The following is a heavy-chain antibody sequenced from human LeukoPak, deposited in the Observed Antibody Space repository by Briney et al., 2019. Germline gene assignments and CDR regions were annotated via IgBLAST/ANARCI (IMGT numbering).Heavy chain of an antibody. CDR2: IKSKTYGGTT. CDR1: GFTFSNAW. V-gene: IGHV3-15*01. CDR3: TTMTYYGDYFDY. D-gene: IGHD3-3*01. Sequence: GGSLRLSCAASGFTFSNAWMNWVRQAPGKGLEWVGRIKSKTYGGTTNYAAPVKGRFTISRDDSKNTLYLQMNSPKTEDTAVYYCTTMTYYGDYFDYWGQGTLVTVSS. J-gene: IGHJ4*02.